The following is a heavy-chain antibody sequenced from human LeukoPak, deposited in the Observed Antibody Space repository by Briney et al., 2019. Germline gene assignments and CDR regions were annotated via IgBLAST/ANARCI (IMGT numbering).Heavy chain of an antibody. CDR2: IYYSGST. CDR1: GGSISSYY. CDR3: ARYTYYYDSSGSLSGGAFDI. Sequence: PSETLSLTCTVSGGSISSYYWSWIRQPPGKGLEWIGCIYYSGSTNYNPSLKSRVTISVDTSKNQFSLKLSSVTAADTAVYYCARYTYYYDSSGSLSGGAFDIWGQGTMATVSS. J-gene: IGHJ3*02. D-gene: IGHD3-22*01. V-gene: IGHV4-59*01.